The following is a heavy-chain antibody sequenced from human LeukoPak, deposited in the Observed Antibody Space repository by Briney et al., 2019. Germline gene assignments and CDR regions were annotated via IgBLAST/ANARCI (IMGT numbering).Heavy chain of an antibody. CDR1: GYRFTGYY. CDR2: INPKSGDP. CDR3: ARVSYSRKVNHY. J-gene: IGHJ4*02. Sequence: GASVKVSCKTSGYRFTGYYMHWVRQAPGQGLEWMGWINPKSGDPIYVQKFQGRVTLTRDTSIDTVYLELSSLKSDDTAVYYCARVSYSRKVNHYWGQGTLVTVSS. D-gene: IGHD6-13*01. V-gene: IGHV1-2*02.